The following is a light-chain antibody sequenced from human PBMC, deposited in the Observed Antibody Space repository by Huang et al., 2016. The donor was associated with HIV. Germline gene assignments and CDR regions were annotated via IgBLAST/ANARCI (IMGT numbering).Light chain of an antibody. V-gene: IGKV3-15*01. CDR3: QQYNNWNT. CDR1: QSVSSN. Sequence: EIVLTQSPATLSVSPGERATLSCRASQSVSSNLAWYQQNPGQAPRLLIYGASTRATCIPARFSGSGSGTEFTLTISSLQSEDFAVYYCQQYNNWNTFGQGTKLEIK. J-gene: IGKJ2*01. CDR2: GAS.